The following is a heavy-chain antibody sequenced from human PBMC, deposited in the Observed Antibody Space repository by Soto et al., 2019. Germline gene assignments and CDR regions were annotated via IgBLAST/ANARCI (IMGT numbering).Heavy chain of an antibody. V-gene: IGHV3-30*18. CDR3: AKTFADYDVTGHPDH. D-gene: IGHD3-22*01. CDR1: GFTFSSYA. CDR2: ISYDGSAK. J-gene: IGHJ4*02. Sequence: PGGSLRLSCAASGFTFSSYAMHWVRQAPGKGLEWVAAISYDGSAKYYADSVKGRFTISRDNSKNTLYLQMNSLRAEDTAVYHCAKTFADYDVTGHPDHWGQGTLVTVSS.